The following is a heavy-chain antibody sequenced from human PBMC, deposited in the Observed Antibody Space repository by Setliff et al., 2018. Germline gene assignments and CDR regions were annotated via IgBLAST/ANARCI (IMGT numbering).Heavy chain of an antibody. D-gene: IGHD6-13*01. CDR3: ARNRYTGYSSSNYYYYGMDV. CDR1: GGTFNSYT. Sequence: GASVKVSCKASGGTFNSYTINWVRQAPGQGPEWMGGISPILGMANYAQKFQGRVTITADESTSTAYMELSSLRSEDTAVYYCARNRYTGYSSSNYYYYGMDVWGQGTTVTVSS. V-gene: IGHV1-69*10. CDR2: ISPILGMA. J-gene: IGHJ6*02.